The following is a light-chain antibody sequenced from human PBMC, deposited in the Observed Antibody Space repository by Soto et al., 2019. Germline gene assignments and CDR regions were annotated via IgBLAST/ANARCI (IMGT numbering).Light chain of an antibody. V-gene: IGLV2-14*01. Sequence: QSVLTQPASVSGSPGQSNTISCTGTSSDVGGYNYVSWYQLHPGKAPKLIIYEVSHRPSGASNHFSGYKSGNTASLTISGLQAEDEADYYCSSYTSTSTPCVFGTGTKLTVL. CDR2: EVS. CDR3: SSYTSTSTPCV. CDR1: SSDVGGYNY. J-gene: IGLJ1*01.